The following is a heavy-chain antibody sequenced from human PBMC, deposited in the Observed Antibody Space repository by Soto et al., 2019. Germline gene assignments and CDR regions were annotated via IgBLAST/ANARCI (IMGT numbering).Heavy chain of an antibody. CDR3: ARDSWNYYGSGRTQGIDY. Sequence: LRRTLSLTCAVSGGSISSSNWWSWVRQPPGKGLEWIGEIYHSGSTNYNPSLKSRVTISVDKSKNQFSLKLSSVTAADTAVYYCARDSWNYYGSGRTQGIDYWGQGTLVTVSS. CDR1: GGSISSSNW. V-gene: IGHV4-4*02. CDR2: IYHSGST. D-gene: IGHD3-10*01. J-gene: IGHJ4*02.